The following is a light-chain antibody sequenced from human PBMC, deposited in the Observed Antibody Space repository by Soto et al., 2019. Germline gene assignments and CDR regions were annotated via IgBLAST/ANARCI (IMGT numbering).Light chain of an antibody. J-gene: IGLJ1*01. CDR2: DTS. CDR1: TGAVTSGHY. V-gene: IGLV7-46*01. CDR3: LLSYSAAGV. Sequence: QAVVTQEPSLTVSPGGTVTLTCGSSTGAVTSGHYPYRFQQKPGQAPRTLIYDTSNKHSWTPARFSGSLLGGKAALTLSGAQREDEAEYYCLLSYSAAGVFGTGTKVTVL.